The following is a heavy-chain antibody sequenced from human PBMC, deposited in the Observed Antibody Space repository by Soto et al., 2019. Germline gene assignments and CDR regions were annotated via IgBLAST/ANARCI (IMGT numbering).Heavy chain of an antibody. J-gene: IGHJ6*02. CDR3: ASSCRMAGLGNYYYSMDV. CDR2: IMPIFGVP. Sequence: VPLVQSGAEVKKPGSSLKVSCKASGGIFSDFSFSWVRQAPGQGIEWMWGIMPIFGVPDYAQRFRGRVTVKADEVKRTAFTELRGLTSEASSTYYWASSCRMAGLGNYYYSMDVCGQGVTVNVAS. V-gene: IGHV1-69*12. CDR1: GGIFSDFS.